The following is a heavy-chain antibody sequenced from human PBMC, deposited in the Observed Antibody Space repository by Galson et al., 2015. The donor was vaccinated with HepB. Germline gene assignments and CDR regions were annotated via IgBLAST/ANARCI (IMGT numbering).Heavy chain of an antibody. CDR3: ASPLSSWLGASMAIDI. V-gene: IGHV5-51*01. CDR2: IYPGDSDT. Sequence: QSGAEVKKPGESLKISCKGSGYRCTSYWIAWVRQMPGKGLEWMGLIYPGDSDTRYTPSVQGQVTFSADKSISTAYLQWSSLKASDTAMYVCASPLSSWLGASMAIDIWGQGTMVAVSS. J-gene: IGHJ3*02. D-gene: IGHD6-13*01. CDR1: GYRCTSYW.